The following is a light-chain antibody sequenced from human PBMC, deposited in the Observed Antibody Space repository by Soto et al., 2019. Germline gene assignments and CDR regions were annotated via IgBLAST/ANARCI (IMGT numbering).Light chain of an antibody. CDR3: QQFSGSTPSGT. CDR1: QSVSSNS. V-gene: IGKV3-20*01. CDR2: GAS. J-gene: IGKJ1*01. Sequence: ESVLTQSPGTLSLSPGERATLSCRASQSVSSNSLAWYQQKPGQAPRLLIYGASSRATGTPDRFSGSGSGTDFPLTIRRLEPEDFAVDYCQQFSGSTPSGTFGQGTKVEI.